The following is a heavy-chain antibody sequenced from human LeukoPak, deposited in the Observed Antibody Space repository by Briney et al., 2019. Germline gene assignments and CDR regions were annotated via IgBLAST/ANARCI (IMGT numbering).Heavy chain of an antibody. D-gene: IGHD6-13*01. J-gene: IGHJ4*02. CDR3: ARVSTAVSLAIDS. CDR1: GFTFSTYG. CDR2: IRPDGSYK. V-gene: IGHV3-33*01. Sequence: PGGSLRLSCATSGFTFSTYGIHWVRQAPGKGLEWVAAIRPDGSYKYYADSVKGRFTISRDNSKNTLYLQMNSLRAEDTAVYYCARVSTAVSLAIDSWGQGTLVTVST.